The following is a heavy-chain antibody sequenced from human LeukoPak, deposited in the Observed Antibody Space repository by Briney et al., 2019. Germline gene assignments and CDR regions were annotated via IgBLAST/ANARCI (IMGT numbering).Heavy chain of an antibody. V-gene: IGHV1-46*01. CDR3: ARGGGITIFGVVFPYYGMDV. J-gene: IGHJ6*02. Sequence: ASVKVSCKASGYTFTSYYKHWVRQAPGQGLEWMGIINPSGGSTSYAQKFQGRVTMTRDTSISTAYMELSRLRSDDTAVYYCARGGGITIFGVVFPYYGMDVWGQGTTVTVSS. D-gene: IGHD3-3*01. CDR2: INPSGGST. CDR1: GYTFTSYY.